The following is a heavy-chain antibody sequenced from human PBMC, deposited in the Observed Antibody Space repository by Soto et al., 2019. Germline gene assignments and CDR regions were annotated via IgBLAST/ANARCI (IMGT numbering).Heavy chain of an antibody. J-gene: IGHJ6*02. CDR1: GFTFSSYG. D-gene: IGHD4-4*01. CDR2: ISYDGSNK. V-gene: IGHV3-30*18. CDR3: AKDGSNYVSWYYYYGMDV. Sequence: PGGSLRLSCAASGFTFSSYGMHWVRQAPGKGLEWVAVISYDGSNKYYADSVKGRFTISRDNSKNTLYLQMNSLRAEDTAVYYCAKDGSNYVSWYYYYGMDVWGQGTRSPSP.